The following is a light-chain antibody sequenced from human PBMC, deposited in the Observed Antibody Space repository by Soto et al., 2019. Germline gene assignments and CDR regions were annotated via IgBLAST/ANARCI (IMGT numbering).Light chain of an antibody. CDR3: QQSFSTPRT. CDR2: GAS. V-gene: IGKV1-39*01. Sequence: DIQMTQSPSPLSASVGDRVTITCRASQTISTYLNWYQQKPGKAPKLLIYGASSLQSGVPSRFSGSGSGTDFTLTISSLQPEDFGTYYCQQSFSTPRTFGQGTKGEIK. CDR1: QTISTY. J-gene: IGKJ1*01.